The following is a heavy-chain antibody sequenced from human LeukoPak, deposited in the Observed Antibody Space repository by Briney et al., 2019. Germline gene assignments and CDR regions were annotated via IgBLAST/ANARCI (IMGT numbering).Heavy chain of an antibody. D-gene: IGHD3-10*01. CDR1: GGSVSSTTYY. CDR3: ARYVVYGSGKSYFEY. J-gene: IGHJ4*02. CDR2: INYSGST. Sequence: SETLSLTCTVSGGSVSSTTYYWSWIRQPPGKGLEWIASINYSGSTYYNPSLKSRVTISVDTSENQFSLKLSSVTAADTAVYYCARYVVYGSGKSYFEYWGQGTLVTVSS. V-gene: IGHV4-39*01.